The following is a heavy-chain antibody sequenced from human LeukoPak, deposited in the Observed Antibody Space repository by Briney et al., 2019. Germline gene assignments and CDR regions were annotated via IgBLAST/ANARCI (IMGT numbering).Heavy chain of an antibody. V-gene: IGHV3-74*01. CDR1: GFTFSNYA. D-gene: IGHD4-23*01. CDR3: ARGRPHGNDY. J-gene: IGHJ4*02. CDR2: IASDGSST. Sequence: GGSLRLSCAAFGFTFSNYAMSWVRQAPGKGLVWVSRIASDGSSTTYADSVKGRFSISRDNAKNTLYLQMNSLRVEDTAVYYCARGRPHGNDYWGQGTLVTVSS.